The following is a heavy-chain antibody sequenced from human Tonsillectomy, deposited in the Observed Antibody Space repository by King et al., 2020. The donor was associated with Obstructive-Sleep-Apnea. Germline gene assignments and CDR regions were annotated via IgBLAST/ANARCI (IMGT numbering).Heavy chain of an antibody. Sequence: VQLVESGGGVVQPGRSLRLSCAASGFTFSNYAINWVRQAPGKGLEWVAIISYDGGNKYYVDSVKGRFTISRDNTKNTLYLQMNSLRAEDTAVYYCARGRRGDDVPYYGGPGTPLIVPS. D-gene: IGHD2-21*02. CDR1: GFTFSNYA. V-gene: IGHV3-30*04. CDR2: ISYDGGNK. CDR3: ARGRRGDDVPYY. J-gene: IGHJ4*02.